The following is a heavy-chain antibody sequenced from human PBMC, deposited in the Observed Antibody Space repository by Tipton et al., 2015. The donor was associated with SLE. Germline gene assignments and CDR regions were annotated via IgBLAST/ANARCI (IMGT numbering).Heavy chain of an antibody. J-gene: IGHJ2*01. CDR1: GDSITSDNHF. V-gene: IGHV4-61*02. CDR3: ARAWSYSTGWYYDL. Sequence: TLSLTCTVAGDSITSDNHFWSWIRQPAGKGLEWIGRIYVSGGTNYNPSLQSRSSISIDTSKSQFSLKLRSVTAADTAVYYCARAWSYSTGWYYDLWGRGTLVTVSS. CDR2: IYVSGGT. D-gene: IGHD2-8*02.